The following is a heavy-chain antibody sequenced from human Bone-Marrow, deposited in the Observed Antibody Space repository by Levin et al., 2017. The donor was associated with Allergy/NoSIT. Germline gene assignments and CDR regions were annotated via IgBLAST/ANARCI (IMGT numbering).Heavy chain of an antibody. Sequence: GESLKISCAASGFTFSDYYMSWIRQAPGKGLEWVSYISSSGSTIYYADSVKGRFTISRDNAKNSLYLQMNSLRAEDTAVYYCARDCLSYCSSTSCYNCWFDPWGQGTLVTVSS. CDR3: ARDCLSYCSSTSCYNCWFDP. CDR1: GFTFSDYY. V-gene: IGHV3-11*01. J-gene: IGHJ5*02. D-gene: IGHD2-2*02. CDR2: ISSSGSTI.